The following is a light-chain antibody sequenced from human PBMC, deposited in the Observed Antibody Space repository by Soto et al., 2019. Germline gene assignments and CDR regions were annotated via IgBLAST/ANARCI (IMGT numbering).Light chain of an antibody. CDR3: QQRSSWPWT. V-gene: IGKV1-5*01. Sequence: DIHMTQSPSTLSASVGDRVTITCRASQIVSSRLAWYQQKPGKAPKVLIYDASNRATGIPARFSGSGSGTDFTVTISSLEPEDFAVYYCQQRSSWPWTFGQGTKVDIK. J-gene: IGKJ1*01. CDR2: DAS. CDR1: QIVSSR.